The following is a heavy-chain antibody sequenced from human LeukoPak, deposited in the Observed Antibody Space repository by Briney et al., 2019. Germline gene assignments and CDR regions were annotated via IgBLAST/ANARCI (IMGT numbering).Heavy chain of an antibody. V-gene: IGHV4-34*01. CDR2: INHSGST. Sequence: PSETLSLTCAVYGGPFRGYYWSWIRQPPGKGLEWIGEINHSGSTNYNPSLKSRVTISVDTSKNQFSLKLSSVTAADTAVYYCGRLFRLWFGRRGWFDPWGQGTLVTVSS. J-gene: IGHJ5*02. CDR3: GRLFRLWFGRRGWFDP. CDR1: GGPFRGYY. D-gene: IGHD3-10*01.